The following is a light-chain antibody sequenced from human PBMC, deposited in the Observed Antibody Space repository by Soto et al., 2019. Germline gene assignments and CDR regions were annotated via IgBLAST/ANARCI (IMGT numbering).Light chain of an antibody. CDR3: QQFSSDPLT. CDR2: DAS. CDR1: QTVRNNY. J-gene: IGKJ4*01. Sequence: EFVLTQSPGTLSLSPGERATLSCRASQTVRNNYLAWYQQKPGQAPRLLIYDASSRATGIPDRFSGGGSGTDFTLTISRLEPEDFAVYYSQQFSSDPLTFGGGTKVAIK. V-gene: IGKV3-20*01.